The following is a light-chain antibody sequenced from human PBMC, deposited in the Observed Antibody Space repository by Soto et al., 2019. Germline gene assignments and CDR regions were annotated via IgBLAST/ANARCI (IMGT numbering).Light chain of an antibody. J-gene: IGKJ5*01. Sequence: AIQVNQSPSSLSASVGDRVTITCRASQAISTLLAWYQQKPGKAPKVLIYESSLLQSGVPSRFSGSGSGTDFTLTISSLQPEDFATYYCQHFKSFPITFGQGTRLEIK. V-gene: IGKV1-13*02. CDR2: ESS. CDR1: QAISTL. CDR3: QHFKSFPIT.